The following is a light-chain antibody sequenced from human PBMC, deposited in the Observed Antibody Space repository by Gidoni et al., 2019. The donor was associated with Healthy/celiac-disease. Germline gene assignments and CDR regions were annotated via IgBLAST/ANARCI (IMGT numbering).Light chain of an antibody. Sequence: DIVFTQSPAALSLSPGERATLSCRASQSVSSYLAWYQQKPGQAPRLLISDASNRATGIPARFSGSGSWTDFTLTISSLEPQDFAVYYCQQRSNWPPYTFGQGTKLEIK. CDR2: DAS. CDR3: QQRSNWPPYT. J-gene: IGKJ2*01. V-gene: IGKV3-11*01. CDR1: QSVSSY.